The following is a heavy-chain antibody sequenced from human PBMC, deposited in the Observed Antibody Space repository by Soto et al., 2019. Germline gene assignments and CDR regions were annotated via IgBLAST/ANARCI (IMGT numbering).Heavy chain of an antibody. D-gene: IGHD3-22*01. Sequence: SETLSLTCTVSGDPINNYYWNWIRQPPGKGLEWIGYVSFRGSTSYNPSLKSRVTISVDTSKNQFSLKLTSVTAADTAVYYCARSRDMYYYDSSDYYAQWGQGTLVTVSS. CDR1: GDPINNYY. CDR3: ARSRDMYYYDSSDYYAQ. J-gene: IGHJ4*02. CDR2: VSFRGST. V-gene: IGHV4-59*01.